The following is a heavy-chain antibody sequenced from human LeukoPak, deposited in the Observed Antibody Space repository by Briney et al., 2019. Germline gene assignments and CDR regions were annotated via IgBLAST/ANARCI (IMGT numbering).Heavy chain of an antibody. Sequence: GASVKVSCEASGGTFSSYTISWVRQAPGQGLEWMGRIIPILGIANYAQKFQGRVTITADKSTSTAYMELSSLRSEDTAVYYCARDRGGIGDAFDIWGQGTMVTVSS. J-gene: IGHJ3*02. CDR2: IIPILGIA. CDR1: GGTFSSYT. D-gene: IGHD3-16*01. CDR3: ARDRGGIGDAFDI. V-gene: IGHV1-69*04.